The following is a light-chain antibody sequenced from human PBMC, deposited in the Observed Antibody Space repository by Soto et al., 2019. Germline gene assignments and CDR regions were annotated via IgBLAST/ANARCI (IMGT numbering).Light chain of an antibody. V-gene: IGLV2-8*01. CDR1: SSDVGAYKY. CDR2: EVS. Sequence: QSALTQPPSASGSPGQSVTISCTGTSSDVGAYKYVSWYQQYPGKAPKPMIYEVSKRPSGVPDRFSGSKSGNTASLTVSGLQAEDEANYYCTSYVGSNIWVFGGGTKLTVL. J-gene: IGLJ3*02. CDR3: TSYVGSNIWV.